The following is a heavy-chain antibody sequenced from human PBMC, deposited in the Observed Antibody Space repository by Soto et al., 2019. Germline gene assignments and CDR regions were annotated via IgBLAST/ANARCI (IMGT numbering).Heavy chain of an antibody. Sequence: GGSLRLSCAASGFTFSSYAMHWVRQAPGKGLEWVAVISYDGSNKYYADSVKGRFTISRDNSKNTLYLQMNSLRAEDTAVYYCARTGVVGGWYAPDYYYYYGMDVWGQGTTVTVSS. CDR3: ARTGVVGGWYAPDYYYYYGMDV. V-gene: IGHV3-30-3*01. CDR2: ISYDGSNK. D-gene: IGHD6-19*01. J-gene: IGHJ6*02. CDR1: GFTFSSYA.